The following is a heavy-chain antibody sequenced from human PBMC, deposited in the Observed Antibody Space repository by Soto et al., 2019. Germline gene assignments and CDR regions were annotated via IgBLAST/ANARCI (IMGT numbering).Heavy chain of an antibody. Sequence: EEQLVESGGGLVKSGGSLRLSCAASGFTLSSYSMHWVRQAPGKGLEWVSSISSSSSYIYYADSVKGRFTISRDNAKNSLYLQMNSLRAEDTAVFYCARVNVCNSYYYYYMDVWGKGTTVTVSS. J-gene: IGHJ6*03. CDR1: GFTLSSYS. D-gene: IGHD3-16*01. V-gene: IGHV3-21*01. CDR2: ISSSSSYI. CDR3: ARVNVCNSYYYYYMDV.